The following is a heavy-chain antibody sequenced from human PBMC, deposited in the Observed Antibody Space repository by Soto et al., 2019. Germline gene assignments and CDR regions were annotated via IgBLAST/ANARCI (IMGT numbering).Heavy chain of an antibody. CDR3: ARDAMRGGDFDY. CDR2: IKEDGSEK. J-gene: IGHJ4*02. D-gene: IGHD2-2*01. CDR1: GFPFSNYW. V-gene: IGHV3-7*01. Sequence: GGPLRLSCAAAGFPFSNYWMSWVRQAPGKGLEWVACIKEDGSEKYYVDSVKGRFTISRDNPKNALYLQVDSLRAEDTAVYYCARDAMRGGDFDYWGQGTVVTVSS.